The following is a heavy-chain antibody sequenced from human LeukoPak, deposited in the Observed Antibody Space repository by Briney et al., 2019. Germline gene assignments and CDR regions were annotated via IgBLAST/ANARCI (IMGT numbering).Heavy chain of an antibody. CDR2: IRGSGGIT. Sequence: GGSLRLSCAASRFTFSDYTMSWVRQAPGKGLEWVSAIRGSGGITYYADSVKGRFAISRDNSKNMLYLQMSSLRGEDTAIYYCAKDPLMYNSDWYPNWFGPWGQGTLVTVSS. V-gene: IGHV3-23*01. D-gene: IGHD6-13*01. CDR1: RFTFSDYT. CDR3: AKDPLMYNSDWYPNWFGP. J-gene: IGHJ5*02.